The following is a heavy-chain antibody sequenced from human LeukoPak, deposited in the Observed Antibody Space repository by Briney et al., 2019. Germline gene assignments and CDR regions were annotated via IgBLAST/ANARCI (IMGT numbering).Heavy chain of an antibody. CDR1: GFTLSSSA. Sequence: PGGSLRLSCADSGFTLSSSAMSWVRPAPGKGLEWVSAISGSGGSTYYADAVKSPFTISRDNSRDTLYLQMNSLRAEDTAVYYCAKGYYDYVWGSYYFDYWGQGTLVTVSS. D-gene: IGHD3-16*01. V-gene: IGHV3-23*01. CDR2: ISGSGGST. J-gene: IGHJ4*02. CDR3: AKGYYDYVWGSYYFDY.